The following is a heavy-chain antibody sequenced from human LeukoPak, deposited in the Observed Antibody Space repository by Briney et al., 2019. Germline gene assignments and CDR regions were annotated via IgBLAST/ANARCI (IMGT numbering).Heavy chain of an antibody. Sequence: GASVKVSCKASGYTFTGYYMHWVRQAPGQGLEWMGWINPNSGGTNYAQKFQGRVTMTRDTSISTAYMELSRLRSDDTAVYYCARDPSDSRPLGAFDIWGQGTMVTVSS. V-gene: IGHV1-2*02. CDR2: INPNSGGT. J-gene: IGHJ3*02. D-gene: IGHD3-22*01. CDR1: GYTFTGYY. CDR3: ARDPSDSRPLGAFDI.